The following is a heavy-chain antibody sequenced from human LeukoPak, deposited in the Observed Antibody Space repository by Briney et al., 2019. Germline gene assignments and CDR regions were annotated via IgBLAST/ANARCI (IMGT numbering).Heavy chain of an antibody. CDR3: AKSLGDYDILTGNYVY. J-gene: IGHJ4*02. V-gene: IGHV3-30*02. D-gene: IGHD3-9*01. Sequence: GGSLRLSCAASGFTFSSYGMHWVRQAPGKGLEWVAFIRYDGSNKYYADSVKGRFTISRDNSKNTLYLQMNSLRAEDTAVYYCAKSLGDYDILTGNYVYWGQGTLVTVSS. CDR1: GFTFSSYG. CDR2: IRYDGSNK.